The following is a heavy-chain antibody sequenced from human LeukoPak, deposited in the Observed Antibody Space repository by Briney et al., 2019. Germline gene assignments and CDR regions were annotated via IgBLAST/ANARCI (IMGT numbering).Heavy chain of an antibody. V-gene: IGHV3-48*04. CDR1: GFTFSGYN. CDR2: IRSSGSLI. D-gene: IGHD5-24*01. CDR3: AKDYWPRAVRDGYNFGGSSFDY. Sequence: GGSLRLSCAASGFTFSGYNMNWVRQAPGKGLEWVAFIRSSGSLIYYAESVKGRFTISRDNSRNSLYLQMNSLRVEDTAVYYCAKDYWPRAVRDGYNFGGSSFDYWGQGTLVTVSS. J-gene: IGHJ4*02.